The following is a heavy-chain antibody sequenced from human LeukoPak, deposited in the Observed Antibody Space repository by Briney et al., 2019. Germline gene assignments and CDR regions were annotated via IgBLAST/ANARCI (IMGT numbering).Heavy chain of an antibody. D-gene: IGHD3/OR15-3a*01. CDR3: ARAFRPASDPHDFYDF. V-gene: IGHV3-64*02. Sequence: PGGSLRLSCAASGSTFTNHPMHWVRQTSGKRLEYVSAISPSGDRTWYADSVKGRFTISRDNSKNTMYLQMGSLGPEDMGVYYCARAFRPASDPHDFYDFWGRGTTVTVSS. CDR1: GSTFTNHP. CDR2: ISPSGDRT. J-gene: IGHJ3*01.